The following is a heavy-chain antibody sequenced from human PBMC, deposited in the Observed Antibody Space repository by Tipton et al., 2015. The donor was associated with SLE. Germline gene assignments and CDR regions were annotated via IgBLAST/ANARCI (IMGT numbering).Heavy chain of an antibody. V-gene: IGHV3-23*03. Sequence: SLRLSCAASGFTFSNYAMTWVRQAPGKGLEWVSVIFSAGTTTHYADSVKGRFIISRDDSKDTLYLQVNSLRVDDTAVYYCAKVAWSGGRVFDIWGQGTMVTVSS. CDR3: AKVAWSGGRVFDI. CDR1: GFTFSNYA. D-gene: IGHD6-25*01. J-gene: IGHJ3*02. CDR2: IFSAGTTT.